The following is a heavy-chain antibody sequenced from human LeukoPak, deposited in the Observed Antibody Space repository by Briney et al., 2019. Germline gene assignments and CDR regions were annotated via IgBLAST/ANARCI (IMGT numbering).Heavy chain of an antibody. Sequence: GGPLRLSCAASGFTFSNAWMSWVRQAPGKGLEWVGRIKSKTDGGTTDYAAPVKGRFTISRDDSKNTLYLQMNSLKTEDTAVYYCTTGGGMITFGGVIVYVWGQGTLVTVSS. D-gene: IGHD3-16*02. J-gene: IGHJ4*02. CDR2: IKSKTDGGTT. CDR3: TTGGGMITFGGVIVYV. V-gene: IGHV3-15*01. CDR1: GFTFSNAW.